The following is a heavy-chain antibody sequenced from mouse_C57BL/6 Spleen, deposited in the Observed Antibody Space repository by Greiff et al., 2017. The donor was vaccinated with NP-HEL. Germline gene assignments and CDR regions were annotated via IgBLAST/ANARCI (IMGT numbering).Heavy chain of an antibody. CDR3: ARRGGNYHWDY. CDR1: GFTFSDYG. J-gene: IGHJ2*01. V-gene: IGHV5-17*01. Sequence: DVKLVESGGGLVKPGGSLKLSCAASGFTFSDYGMHWVRQAPEKGLEWVAYISSGSSTIYYADTGKGRFTISRDNAKNTLFLQMTSLRSVDTAMYYCARRGGNYHWDYWGQGTTLTVSS. D-gene: IGHD2-1*01. CDR2: ISSGSSTI.